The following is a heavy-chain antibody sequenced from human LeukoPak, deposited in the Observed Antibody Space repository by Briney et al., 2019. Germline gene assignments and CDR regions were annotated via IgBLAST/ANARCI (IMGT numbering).Heavy chain of an antibody. CDR1: GFTFSSYS. CDR3: ARDGGGGPFDY. Sequence: GGSLRLSCAASGFTFSSYSMNWVRQAPGKGLEWVSYISSSSSTIYYADSVKGRFTISRDNAKNALYLQMNSLRAEDTAVYYCARDGGGGPFDYWGQGTLVTVSS. V-gene: IGHV3-48*01. D-gene: IGHD3-3*01. CDR2: ISSSSSTI. J-gene: IGHJ4*02.